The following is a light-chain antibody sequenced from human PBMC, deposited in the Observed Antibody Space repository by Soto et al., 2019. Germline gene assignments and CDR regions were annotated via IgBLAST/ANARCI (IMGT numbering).Light chain of an antibody. J-gene: IGKJ4*01. CDR1: QTISSY. CDR3: QQRSNWPGIT. Sequence: DIQMTHSPSSLSASVGDRVATTCRASQTISSYLNWYQQKPGKAPKLLIFAASSLQSGVPSRFSGSGYGTDFNFTIGSLQPEDFAGDYCQQRSNWPGITVGGGTXV. CDR2: AAS. V-gene: IGKV1-39*01.